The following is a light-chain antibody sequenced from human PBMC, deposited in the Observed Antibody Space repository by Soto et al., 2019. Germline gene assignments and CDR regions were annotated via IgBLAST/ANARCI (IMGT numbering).Light chain of an antibody. J-gene: IGLJ2*01. CDR2: GVN. CDR1: TDDIGTYEY. V-gene: IGLV2-14*01. Sequence: QSALTQPASVSGSPGQSITISCTGSTDDIGTYEYVSWHQHHPGKAPKLVIFGVNDRPSGISDRFSGSKSGNTASLTISGLQLEDEAVYYCSSYTTIKTVVFGGGTKLTVL. CDR3: SSYTTIKTVV.